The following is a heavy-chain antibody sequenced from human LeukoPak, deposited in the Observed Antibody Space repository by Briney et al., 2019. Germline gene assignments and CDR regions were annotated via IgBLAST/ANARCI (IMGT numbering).Heavy chain of an antibody. CDR1: GFTFSSYS. Sequence: NPGGSLRLSCSASGFTFSSYSMNWVRQAPGKGLEWVSCISSSSSHIYYADSVQGRFTISRDNAKNSLYLQMNSLRAEDTAVYYCARDRLSIAVEDYWGQGTLVTVSS. V-gene: IGHV3-21*01. D-gene: IGHD6-19*01. J-gene: IGHJ4*02. CDR2: ISSSSSHI. CDR3: ARDRLSIAVEDY.